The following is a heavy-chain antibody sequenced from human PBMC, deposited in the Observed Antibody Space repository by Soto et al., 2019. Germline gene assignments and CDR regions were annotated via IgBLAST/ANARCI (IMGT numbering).Heavy chain of an antibody. CDR2: VYSSGTT. Sequence: PSETLSLTCSVSGGSINSYWWSWIRQPAGRGLEWIGRVYSSGTTDYDPSLNSRATMSVETSKNQFSLKMTSVTAADTAVYYCARDIGSYAYAECYWGQGIQVTVSS. V-gene: IGHV4-4*07. CDR3: ARDIGSYAYAECY. D-gene: IGHD2-2*01. J-gene: IGHJ4*02. CDR1: GGSINSYW.